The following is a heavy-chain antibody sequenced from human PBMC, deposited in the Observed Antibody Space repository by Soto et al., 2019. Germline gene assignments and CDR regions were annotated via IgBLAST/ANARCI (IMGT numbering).Heavy chain of an antibody. CDR2: ISSAVKT. D-gene: IGHD6-6*01. CDR1: GFTFSNYA. V-gene: IGHV3-23*01. J-gene: IGHJ4*02. Sequence: EVQLLQSGGGLVQPGGSLRISCAGSGFTFSNYAMRWVRQAPGKGLEWVSAISSAVKTYYADSVKGRFTISRDNSKNTLSLQLNSLRAADTAVYYCAKQVRDGTSSPYYFDYWGQGTLVTVSS. CDR3: AKQVRDGTSSPYYFDY.